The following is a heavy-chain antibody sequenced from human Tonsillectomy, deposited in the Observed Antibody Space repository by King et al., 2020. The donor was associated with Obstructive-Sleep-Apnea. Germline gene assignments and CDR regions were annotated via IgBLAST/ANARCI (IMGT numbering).Heavy chain of an antibody. V-gene: IGHV4-31*03. Sequence: QLQESGPGLVKPSQTLSLTCTVSGGSISSGDYYWSWIRQHPGKGLEWIGYIYYSGSTNYNPSLKSRVTLSVDTSKNRFSLKLSSVTAADTAVYYCARAPMLRGIIRWFDPWGQGTLVTVSS. J-gene: IGHJ5*02. CDR2: IYYSGST. CDR3: ARAPMLRGIIRWFDP. CDR1: GGSISSGDYY. D-gene: IGHD3-10*01.